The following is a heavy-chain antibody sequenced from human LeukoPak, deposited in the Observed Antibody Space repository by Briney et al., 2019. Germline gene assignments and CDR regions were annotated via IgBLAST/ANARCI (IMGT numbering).Heavy chain of an antibody. Sequence: GGSLRLSCAASGFAFSDDPMNWVRQAPGKGLEWVSVISGGGGSTYYADSVKGRFTISRDNSKNTLYLQMNSLRADDTAVYYCARSPTAINGYFDPWGQGTLATVSS. D-gene: IGHD2-2*01. CDR3: ARSPTAINGYFDP. J-gene: IGHJ5*02. CDR2: ISGGGGST. V-gene: IGHV3-23*01. CDR1: GFAFSDDP.